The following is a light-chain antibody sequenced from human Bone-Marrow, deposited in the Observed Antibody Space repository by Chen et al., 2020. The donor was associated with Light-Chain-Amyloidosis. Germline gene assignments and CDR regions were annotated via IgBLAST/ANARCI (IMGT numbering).Light chain of an antibody. CDR1: NIGSTS. CDR3: QVWDRSSDRPV. V-gene: IGLV3-21*02. Sequence: SYVLTQPSSVSVAPGQTATIACGGNNIGSTSVHWYQQTPGQAPLLVVYDDSDRPSGIHERLSGSNSVNTATLTISRVEAGYEADYYCQVWDRSSDRPVFGGGTKLTVL. CDR2: DDS. J-gene: IGLJ3*02.